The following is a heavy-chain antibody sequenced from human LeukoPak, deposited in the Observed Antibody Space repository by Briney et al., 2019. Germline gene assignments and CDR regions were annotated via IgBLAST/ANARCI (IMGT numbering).Heavy chain of an antibody. Sequence: ATVKVSCKASGYTFTTFGITWVRQAPGQGLGWMGWINIINGNTNYTQNLQGRVTMTTDTSTNTAYMELRSLRSDDTAVYYCARRDSGLDAFDIWGQGTMVIVSS. J-gene: IGHJ3*02. CDR1: GYTFTTFG. CDR3: ARRDSGLDAFDI. CDR2: INIINGNT. V-gene: IGHV1-18*01. D-gene: IGHD3-10*01.